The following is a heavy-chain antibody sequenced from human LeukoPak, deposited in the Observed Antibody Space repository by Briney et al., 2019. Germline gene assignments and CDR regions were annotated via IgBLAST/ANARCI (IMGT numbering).Heavy chain of an antibody. Sequence: GGSMRLSCTASGSNFNTYYMSWVRRAPGEGLEWVANIGQDGNEKNYVDSVKGRFTISRDNAKNSVFLQMNSLRAEDTAVYYCATDRQPSRYLGLWSWGPGTRVTVS. V-gene: IGHV3-7*01. J-gene: IGHJ1*01. CDR1: GSNFNTYY. D-gene: IGHD4/OR15-4a*01. CDR3: ATDRQPSRYLGLWS. CDR2: IGQDGNEK.